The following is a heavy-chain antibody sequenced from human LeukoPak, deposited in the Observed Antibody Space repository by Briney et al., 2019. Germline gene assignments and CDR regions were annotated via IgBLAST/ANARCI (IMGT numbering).Heavy chain of an antibody. CDR2: ISSSGSTI. J-gene: IGHJ4*02. V-gene: IGHV3-48*03. D-gene: IGHD3-9*01. CDR3: ARADVLRYFDWLPLLDY. CDR1: GFTFSSYE. Sequence: PGGSLRLSCAASGFTFSSYEMNWVRQAPGKGLEWVSYISSSGSTIYYADSVKGRFTIPRGNAKNSLYLQMNSLRAEDTAVYYCARADVLRYFDWLPLLDYWGQGTLVTVSS.